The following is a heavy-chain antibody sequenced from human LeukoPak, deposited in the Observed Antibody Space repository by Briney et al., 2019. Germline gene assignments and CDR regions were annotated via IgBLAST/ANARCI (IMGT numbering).Heavy chain of an antibody. CDR2: ISSSSSYI. Sequence: PGGSLRLSCAASGFTFSNVWMNWVRQAPGKGLEWVSSISSSSSYIYYADSVKGRFTISRDNAKNSLYLQMNSLRAEDTAVYYCASNPNRSSPYFGDHWGQGTLVTVSS. V-gene: IGHV3-21*01. CDR3: ASNPNRSSPYFGDH. D-gene: IGHD6-6*01. CDR1: GFTFSNVW. J-gene: IGHJ4*02.